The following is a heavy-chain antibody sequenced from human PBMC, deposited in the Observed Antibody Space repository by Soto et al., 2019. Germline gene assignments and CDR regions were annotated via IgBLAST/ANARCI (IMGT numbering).Heavy chain of an antibody. CDR2: IIPIFGTA. V-gene: IGHV1-69*12. CDR1: GGTFSSYA. CDR3: ASLVVWEPSSTDNWFDP. J-gene: IGHJ5*02. D-gene: IGHD1-26*01. Sequence: QVQLVQSGAEVKKPGSSVKVSCKASGGTFSSYAISWVRQAPGQGLEWMGGIIPIFGTANYAQKFQGRVTITADESTSTAYMELSSLRSEDTAVYYCASLVVWEPSSTDNWFDPWGQGTLVTVSS.